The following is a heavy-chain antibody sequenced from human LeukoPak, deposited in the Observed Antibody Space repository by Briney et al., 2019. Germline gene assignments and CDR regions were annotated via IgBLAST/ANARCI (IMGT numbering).Heavy chain of an antibody. V-gene: IGHV3-74*01. CDR1: GFTFSTYW. D-gene: IGHD2-8*02. J-gene: IGHJ4*02. CDR3: ARVATGSWWWDH. Sequence: PGGSLRLSCAASGFTFSTYWMHWVRQAPGKGLVWVSRINTDGTRTNYADSVKGRFTISRDNAKNTLYLQMNSLRVEDTAVYYCARVATGSWWWDHWGQGTLVSVSS. CDR2: INTDGTRT.